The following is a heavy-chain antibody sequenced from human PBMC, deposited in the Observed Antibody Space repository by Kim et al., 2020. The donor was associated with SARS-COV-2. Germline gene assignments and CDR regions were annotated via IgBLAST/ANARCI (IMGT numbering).Heavy chain of an antibody. J-gene: IGHJ6*02. CDR3: ATAPEWVSYEDYYGMDV. Sequence: SETLSLTCTVSGGSISSYYWSWIRQPPGKGLEWIGYIYNSGSTNYNPPLKSRVTISVDTSKNQFSLKLSSVTAADTAVYYCATAPEWVSYEDYYGMDVWGQGTTVTVSS. CDR2: IYNSGST. CDR1: GGSISSYY. D-gene: IGHD3-3*01. V-gene: IGHV4-59*13.